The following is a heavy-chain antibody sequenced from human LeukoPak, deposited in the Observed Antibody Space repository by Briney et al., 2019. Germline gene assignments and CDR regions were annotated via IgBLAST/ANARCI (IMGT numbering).Heavy chain of an antibody. CDR1: GFTFSSYE. CDR3: ARVVRGYYDSSGYWDDY. J-gene: IGHJ4*02. Sequence: PGGSLRLSCAASGFTFSSYEMNWVRQAPGKGLEWVSYISSSGSTIYYADSVKGRFTISRDNAKNSLYLQMNSLRAEDTAVYYCARVVRGYYDSSGYWDDYWGQGTLVTVSS. D-gene: IGHD3-22*01. CDR2: ISSSGSTI. V-gene: IGHV3-48*03.